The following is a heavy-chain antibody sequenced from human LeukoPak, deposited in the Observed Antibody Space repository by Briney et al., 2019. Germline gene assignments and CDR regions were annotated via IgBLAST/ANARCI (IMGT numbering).Heavy chain of an antibody. V-gene: IGHV1-2*02. CDR2: IDPNSGDT. Sequence: ASVKVSCKASGYTFTGCYMHWVRQAPGQGLEWMGWIDPNSGDTRYAQKFQGRVTMTRDTSISTAYMELSSLRSDDTAVYYCAAPGYRYGYVLDHWGPGTLVTVSS. CDR1: GYTFTGCY. CDR3: AAPGYRYGYVLDH. D-gene: IGHD5-18*01. J-gene: IGHJ4*02.